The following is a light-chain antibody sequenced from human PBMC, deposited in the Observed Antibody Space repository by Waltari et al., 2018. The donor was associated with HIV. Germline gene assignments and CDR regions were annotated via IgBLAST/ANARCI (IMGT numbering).Light chain of an antibody. Sequence: QSVLTQPPSVSGAPGQRVTISCTGSSSNIGAGYAVHWYQQLPGTAPKLRSYDNTKRPSGVPDRFSGSKSGTSASLAITGLQTEDEADYYCQSYDSSLSGSWVFGGGTKLTVL. V-gene: IGLV1-40*01. J-gene: IGLJ3*02. CDR1: SSNIGAGYA. CDR3: QSYDSSLSGSWV. CDR2: DNT.